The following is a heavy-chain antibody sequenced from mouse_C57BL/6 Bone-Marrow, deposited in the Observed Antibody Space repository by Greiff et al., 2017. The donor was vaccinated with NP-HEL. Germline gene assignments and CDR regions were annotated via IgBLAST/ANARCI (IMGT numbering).Heavy chain of an antibody. V-gene: IGHV14-4*01. Sequence: VQLQQSGAELVRPGASVKLSCTASGFNFKGDYMHWVKQRPEQGLEWIGCIDPENGDTEYASKFQGKATLTADTSSNTAYLQLSSLTSEDTAVYYCTTGYYSGSSYPYYFDYWGQGTTLTVSA. D-gene: IGHD1-1*01. CDR1: GFNFKGDY. CDR3: TTGYYSGSSYPYYFDY. J-gene: IGHJ2*01. CDR2: IDPENGDT.